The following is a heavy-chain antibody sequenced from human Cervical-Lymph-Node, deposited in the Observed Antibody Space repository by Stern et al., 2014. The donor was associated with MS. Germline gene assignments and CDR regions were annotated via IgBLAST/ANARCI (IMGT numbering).Heavy chain of an antibody. CDR1: EYTHNNYL. Sequence: QLVQSGSEVKKPGASVKASCKASEYTHNNYLIHWVRQAPGQRPAWIGVINPSGATNYAQKVQDRVTMTTDASTSTFYMELSRLRSEDTAVYYCAVRYCSGGRCYSVPDVWGQGTTVIVSS. CDR3: AVRYCSGGRCYSVPDV. D-gene: IGHD2-15*01. CDR2: INPSGAT. V-gene: IGHV1-46*02. J-gene: IGHJ6*02.